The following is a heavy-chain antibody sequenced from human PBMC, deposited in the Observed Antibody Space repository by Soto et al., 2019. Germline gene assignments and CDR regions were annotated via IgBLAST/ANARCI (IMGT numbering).Heavy chain of an antibody. CDR3: ARVAAAGIWFDP. D-gene: IGHD6-13*01. CDR1: GGSFSGYY. V-gene: IGHV4-34*01. Sequence: QVQLQQWGAGLLKPSETLSLTCAVYGGSFSGYYWSWIRQPPGKGLEWIGEINHSRSTNYNPSPKSRVTISVDTSKNQFSLQLSSVTAADTAVYYCARVAAAGIWFDPWGQGTLVTVSS. J-gene: IGHJ5*02. CDR2: INHSRST.